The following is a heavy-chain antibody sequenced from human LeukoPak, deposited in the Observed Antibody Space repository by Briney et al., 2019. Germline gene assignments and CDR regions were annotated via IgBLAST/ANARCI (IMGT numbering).Heavy chain of an antibody. Sequence: GASVKVSCKASGYTFTGYYMHWVRQAPGQGLEWMGWINPNSGGTNYAQKFQGRVTMTRDTSISTAYMELSRLRSDDTAVYYCARDQSYYSHHYMDVWGKGTTVTISS. CDR2: INPNSGGT. J-gene: IGHJ6*03. CDR3: ARDQSYYSHHYMDV. V-gene: IGHV1-2*02. CDR1: GYTFTGYY.